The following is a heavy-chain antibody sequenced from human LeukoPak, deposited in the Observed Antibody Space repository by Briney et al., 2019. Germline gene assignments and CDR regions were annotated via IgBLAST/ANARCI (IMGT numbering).Heavy chain of an antibody. V-gene: IGHV4-59*01. CDR1: GGSISSYY. CDR3: ARYDNGKDYFDY. Sequence: PSETLSLTCTVSGGSISSYYWSWLRQPPGKGLEWIGYIYYSGSTNYNPSLKGRVTISVDTSKNQFSLKLSSVTAADTAVYYCARYDNGKDYFDYWGQGTLVTVSS. J-gene: IGHJ4*02. D-gene: IGHD1-1*01. CDR2: IYYSGST.